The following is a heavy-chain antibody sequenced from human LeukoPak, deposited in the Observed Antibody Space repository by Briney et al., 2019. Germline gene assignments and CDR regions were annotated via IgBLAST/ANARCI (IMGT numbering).Heavy chain of an antibody. V-gene: IGHV1-69*01. J-gene: IGHJ4*02. D-gene: IGHD6-19*01. CDR3: ARSGSGQWLVDY. Sequence: SVKVSCKASGGTFSSYAISWVRQAHGQGLEWMGGIIPIFGTANYAQKFQGRVTITADESTSTAYMELSSLRSEDTAAYYCARSGSGQWLVDYWGQGTLVTVSS. CDR2: IIPIFGTA. CDR1: GGTFSSYA.